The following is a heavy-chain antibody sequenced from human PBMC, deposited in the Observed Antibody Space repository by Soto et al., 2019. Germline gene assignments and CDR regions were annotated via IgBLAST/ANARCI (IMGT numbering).Heavy chain of an antibody. CDR3: ARSTRGYDIPFDY. V-gene: IGHV1-69*02. Sequence: SVKVSCKASGGTFSSYTISWVRQAPGQGLEWMGRIIPILGIANYAQKFQGRVAITADKSTSTAYMEPSSLRSEDTAVYYCARSTRGYDIPFDYWGQGTLVTVS. CDR1: GGTFSSYT. J-gene: IGHJ4*02. CDR2: IIPILGIA. D-gene: IGHD5-12*01.